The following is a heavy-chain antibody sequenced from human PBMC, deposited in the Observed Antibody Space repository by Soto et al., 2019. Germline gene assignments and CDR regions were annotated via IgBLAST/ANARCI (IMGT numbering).Heavy chain of an antibody. V-gene: IGHV3-64D*08. CDR2: ISSNGGST. D-gene: IGHD1-1*01. CDR1: GFTFSSYA. CDR3: TTVFDL. J-gene: IGHJ4*02. Sequence: PGGSLRLSCSASGFTFSSYAMHWVRQAPGKGLEYVSAISSNGGSTYYADSVKGRFTISRDSSKNTLYLQMNSLRVDDTAVYFCTTVFDLWGQGALVTVSS.